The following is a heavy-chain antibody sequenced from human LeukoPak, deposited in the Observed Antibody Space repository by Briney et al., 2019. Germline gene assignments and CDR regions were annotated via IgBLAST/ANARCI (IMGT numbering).Heavy chain of an antibody. CDR1: GYSISSGYY. D-gene: IGHD3-10*02. CDR2: IYYTGSS. Sequence: PSETLSLTCTVSGYSISSGYYWSWIRQPPGKGLEWIGYIYYTGSSNYNPSLKSRVTISLDTSKNQFSLKLSSVTAADTAVYYCAKGMLAFDIWGQGTMVTVSS. J-gene: IGHJ3*02. CDR3: AKGMLAFDI. V-gene: IGHV4-61*01.